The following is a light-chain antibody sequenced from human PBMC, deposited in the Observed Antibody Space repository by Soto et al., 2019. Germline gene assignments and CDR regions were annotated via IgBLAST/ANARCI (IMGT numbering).Light chain of an antibody. V-gene: IGKV3-15*01. Sequence: EIVMTQPPATLSVSPGEKATLSCRPSQSVSSNLAWYQQKPGQAPRLLIYGASTRATGIPARFSGSGSGTEFTLTISSLQSEDFAVYYCQHYNNWPQTFGQGTKV. CDR2: GAS. J-gene: IGKJ1*01. CDR1: QSVSSN. CDR3: QHYNNWPQT.